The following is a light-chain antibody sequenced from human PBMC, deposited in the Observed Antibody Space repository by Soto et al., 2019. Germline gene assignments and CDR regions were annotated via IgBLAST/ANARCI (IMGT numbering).Light chain of an antibody. CDR3: QQYGSSPPALT. CDR2: DAS. J-gene: IGKJ4*01. Sequence: EIVLTQSPATLSLSPGERATLSCGASQSVSSSYSAWYQQKPGLAPRLLIYDASSRATGIPDRFSGSGSGTDFTLTISRLEPEDFAVYYCQQYGSSPPALTFGGGTKVDIK. CDR1: QSVSSSY. V-gene: IGKV3D-20*01.